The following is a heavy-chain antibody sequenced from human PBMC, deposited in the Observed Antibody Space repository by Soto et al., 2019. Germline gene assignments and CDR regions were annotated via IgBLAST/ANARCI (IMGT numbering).Heavy chain of an antibody. CDR3: AKDQYSSSPYYYYYGMDV. CDR2: ISGSGGST. CDR1: GFTFSSYA. Sequence: GGSLRLSCAASGFTFSSYAMSWVRQAPGKGLEWASAISGSGGSTYYADSVKGRFTISRDNSKNTLYLQMNSLRAEDTAVYYCAKDQYSSSPYYYYYGMDVWGQGTTVTVSS. D-gene: IGHD6-6*01. V-gene: IGHV3-23*01. J-gene: IGHJ6*02.